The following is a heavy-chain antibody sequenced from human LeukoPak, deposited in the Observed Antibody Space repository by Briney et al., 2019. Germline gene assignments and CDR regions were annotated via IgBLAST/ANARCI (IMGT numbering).Heavy chain of an antibody. CDR2: IRSDGSDT. CDR3: ARDWYHAIDY. CDR1: GFTFSDTW. J-gene: IGHJ4*02. Sequence: GGSLRLSCAASGFTFSDTWMHWVRQAPGEGLVWVSRIRSDGSDTRYAESVKGRFTISRDNAKNTLYLQMNSLRAEDTAVYYCARDWYHAIDYWGQGTLVTVSS. V-gene: IGHV3-74*01. D-gene: IGHD2-2*01.